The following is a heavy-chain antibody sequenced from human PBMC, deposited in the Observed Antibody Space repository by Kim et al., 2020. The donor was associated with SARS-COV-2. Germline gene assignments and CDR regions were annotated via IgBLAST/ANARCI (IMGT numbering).Heavy chain of an antibody. D-gene: IGHD5-12*01. CDR3: AADPLHSGYVPYYYGMDV. V-gene: IGHV1-58*01. Sequence: SVKVSCKASEFTFTSSAVQWVRQARGQRLEWIGRIVVGSGNTNYAQKFQERVTITRDMSTSTAYMELSSLRSEDTAVYYCAADPLHSGYVPYYYGMDVW. J-gene: IGHJ6*01. CDR1: EFTFTSSA. CDR2: IVVGSGNT.